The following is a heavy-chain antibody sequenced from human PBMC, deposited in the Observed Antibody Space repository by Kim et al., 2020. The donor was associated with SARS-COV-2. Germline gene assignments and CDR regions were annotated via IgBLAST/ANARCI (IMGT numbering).Heavy chain of an antibody. V-gene: IGHV4-39*01. CDR1: GASISSSSNY. Sequence: SETLSLTCTVSGASISSSSNYWGWIRQPPGKALEWIGTIYYTGSTYYNPSLKSRITISINTSKNQFSLKVTSVTAADTAVYYCARLHEVLNAYSDFDWWGQGNLVTVSS. D-gene: IGHD3-9*01. CDR3: ARLHEVLNAYSDFDW. J-gene: IGHJ4*02. CDR2: IYYTGST.